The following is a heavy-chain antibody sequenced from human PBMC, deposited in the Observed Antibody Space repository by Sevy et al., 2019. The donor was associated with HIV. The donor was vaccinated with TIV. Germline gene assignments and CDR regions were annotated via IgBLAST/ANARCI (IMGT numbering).Heavy chain of an antibody. J-gene: IGHJ6*02. CDR2: IKSKTDGGTT. Sequence: GGSLRLSCAASGFTFSNAWMSWVRQAPGKGLEWVGRIKSKTDGGTTDYAAPVKGRFTISRDDSKNTLYLQMNSLKTDDTAVYYCTTEGAYCGGDWYPPYYYYGMDVWGQGTTVTVSS. CDR3: TTEGAYCGGDWYPPYYYYGMDV. CDR1: GFTFSNAW. V-gene: IGHV3-15*01. D-gene: IGHD2-21*02.